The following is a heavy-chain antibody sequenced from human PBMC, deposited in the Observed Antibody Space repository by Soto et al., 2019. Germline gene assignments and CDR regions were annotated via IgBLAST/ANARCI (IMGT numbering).Heavy chain of an antibody. D-gene: IGHD3-22*01. Sequence: GGSLRLSCAASGFTFSSYSMNWVRQAPGKGLEWVSYISSSSSTIYYADSVKGRFTISRDNAKNSLYPQMNSLRDEDTAVYYCASRGYYDSSGYKYFQHWGQGTLVTVSS. J-gene: IGHJ1*01. CDR3: ASRGYYDSSGYKYFQH. CDR1: GFTFSSYS. CDR2: ISSSSSTI. V-gene: IGHV3-48*02.